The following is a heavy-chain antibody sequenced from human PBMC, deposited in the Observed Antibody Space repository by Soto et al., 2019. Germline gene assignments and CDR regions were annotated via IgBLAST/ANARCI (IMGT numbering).Heavy chain of an antibody. J-gene: IGHJ4*02. V-gene: IGHV4-59*04. CDR3: ARRYGNYVVGYYFDC. CDR2: IYYSGTT. Sequence: SETLSLTCTVSGGSISSYYWSWIRQPPGKGLEWIGYIYYSGTTYYNPSLKSRVTISVDTSKNQFSLKLSSVTAADTAVYYCARRYGNYVVGYYFDCWGQGTLVTVSS. CDR1: GGSISSYY. D-gene: IGHD4-17*01.